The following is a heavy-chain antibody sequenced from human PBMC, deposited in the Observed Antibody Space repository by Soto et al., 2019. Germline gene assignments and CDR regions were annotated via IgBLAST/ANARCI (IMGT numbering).Heavy chain of an antibody. V-gene: IGHV4-39*01. J-gene: IGHJ5*02. CDR3: ARLYCSSTSCYIPGGWFDP. D-gene: IGHD2-2*01. Sequence: QLQLQESGPGLVKPSETLSLTCTVSGGSISSSSYYWGWIRQPPGKGLEWIGSIYYSGSTYYNPSLKSRVTISVDTSKNQFSLKLSSVTAADTAVYYCARLYCSSTSCYIPGGWFDPWGQGTLVTVSS. CDR1: GGSISSSSYY. CDR2: IYYSGST.